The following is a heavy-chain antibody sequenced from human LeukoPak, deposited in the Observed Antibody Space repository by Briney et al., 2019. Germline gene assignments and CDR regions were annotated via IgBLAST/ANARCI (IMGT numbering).Heavy chain of an antibody. CDR3: VRPFGEYDLYYWYFDL. CDR2: IKQDGSEK. Sequence: GGSLRLSCAASGFTFSSYWMSWVRQAPGKGLEWVANIKQDGSEKYYVDSVKGRFTISRDNAKNSLYLQMNSLRAEDTAVYYCVRPFGEYDLYYWYFDLWGRGTLVTVSS. CDR1: GFTFSSYW. J-gene: IGHJ2*01. D-gene: IGHD3-10*01. V-gene: IGHV3-7*01.